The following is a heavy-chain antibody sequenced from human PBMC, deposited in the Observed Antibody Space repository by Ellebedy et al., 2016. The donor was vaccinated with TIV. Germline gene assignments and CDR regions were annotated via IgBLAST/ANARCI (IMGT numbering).Heavy chain of an antibody. Sequence: PGGSLRLSCKASGYIFTSNWIGWVRQIPGKGLEWMGNIYPGNSDIRYSPSTQGRVTISADKSISTAYLQWSSLKASDTAMYYCARYEGATGAIDNWGQGTLAPVPS. V-gene: IGHV5-51*01. J-gene: IGHJ4*02. CDR3: ARYEGATGAIDN. CDR1: GYIFTSNW. CDR2: IYPGNSDI. D-gene: IGHD1-1*01.